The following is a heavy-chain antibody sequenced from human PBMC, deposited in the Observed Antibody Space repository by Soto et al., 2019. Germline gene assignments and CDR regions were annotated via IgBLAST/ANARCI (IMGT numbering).Heavy chain of an antibody. CDR2: INPHRGST. Sequence: QVQVVQSGAEVKKPGASVKISCKTSGYSFTDDYLHWVRQAPGQGLEWVGWINPHRGSTNFAQKVLGRVSMTRDTSISTAYMELFSLTSDETAIYYCARAVYCGDDCYSYGMDVWGQGTTVTVSS. CDR3: ARAVYCGDDCYSYGMDV. D-gene: IGHD2-21*02. CDR1: GYSFTDDY. J-gene: IGHJ6*02. V-gene: IGHV1-2*02.